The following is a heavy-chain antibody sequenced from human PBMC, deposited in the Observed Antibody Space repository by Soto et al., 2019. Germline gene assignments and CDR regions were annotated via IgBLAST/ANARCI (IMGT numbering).Heavy chain of an antibody. CDR3: AAADSSVYYSGPLGD. D-gene: IGHD3-22*01. CDR2: IVVGSGST. Sequence: QMQLVQSGPEVKKPGTSVKVSCKASGFTFTSSTVQWVRQARGQRLEWVGWIVVGSGSTNYAQKFQERVTITRDMSTSTAYMELSSLRSEDTAVYHCAAADSSVYYSGPLGDWGQGTLVTVSS. V-gene: IGHV1-58*01. J-gene: IGHJ4*02. CDR1: GFTFTSST.